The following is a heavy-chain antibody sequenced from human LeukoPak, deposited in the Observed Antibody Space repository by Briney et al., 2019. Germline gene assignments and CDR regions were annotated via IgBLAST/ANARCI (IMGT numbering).Heavy chain of an antibody. Sequence: GASVKVSCKASGYTFTNYAMNWVRQAPGQGLEWMGWINTNTGNPTYAQGFTGRFVFSLDTSVSTAFLQISSLKADDTAVYYCARGSHYGSGRSSDYWGQGTLVTVSS. CDR1: GYTFTNYA. CDR3: ARGSHYGSGRSSDY. CDR2: INTNTGNP. J-gene: IGHJ4*02. V-gene: IGHV7-4-1*02. D-gene: IGHD3-10*01.